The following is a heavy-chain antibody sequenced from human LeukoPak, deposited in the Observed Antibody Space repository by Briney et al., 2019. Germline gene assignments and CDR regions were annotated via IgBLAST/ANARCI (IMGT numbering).Heavy chain of an antibody. J-gene: IGHJ3*02. D-gene: IGHD2-21*02. CDR2: IKEDGSEK. CDR3: ARDLGVVTYTYDAFDI. V-gene: IGHV3-7*01. Sequence: GGSLRLSCAASGFTFSNYWMTWVRQAPGKGLEWVASIKEDGSEKYYVDSVKGRFTISRDDAKNSLYLQMDSLRAEDTAVYYCARDLGVVTYTYDAFDIWGQGTMVTVSS. CDR1: GFTFSNYW.